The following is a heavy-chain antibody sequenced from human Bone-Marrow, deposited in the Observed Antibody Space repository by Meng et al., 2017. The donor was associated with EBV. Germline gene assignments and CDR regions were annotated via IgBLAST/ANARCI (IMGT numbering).Heavy chain of an antibody. V-gene: IGHV4-61*01. CDR3: ARDNVDTAMVPH. Sequence: LRESGRALLKPPATLPPTCSVAVGSASSGSYYCCWIRRPPGRGREWMVYIFYSGRTNYNPPPKSRVATSVDKSKNQFSLKLSSVTAADTAVYYCARDNVDTAMVPHWGQGTLVTVSS. CDR1: VGSASSGSYY. J-gene: IGHJ4*02. CDR2: IFYSGRT. D-gene: IGHD5-18*01.